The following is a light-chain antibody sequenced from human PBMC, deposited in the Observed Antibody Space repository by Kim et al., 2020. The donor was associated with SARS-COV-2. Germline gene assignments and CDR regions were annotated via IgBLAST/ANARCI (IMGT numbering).Light chain of an antibody. CDR2: SNN. CDR3: AVWDDYLNGLL. CDR1: RSNIATNT. Sequence: QSVLTQPPSASETPGRDISISCSGSRSNIATNTVTWYQQLPGTAPKVLIYSNNLSPAGVPDRFSGSKSGTSASLVISDLQPEDEATYYCAVWDDYLNGLLFGGGTQLTVL. V-gene: IGLV1-44*01. J-gene: IGLJ2*01.